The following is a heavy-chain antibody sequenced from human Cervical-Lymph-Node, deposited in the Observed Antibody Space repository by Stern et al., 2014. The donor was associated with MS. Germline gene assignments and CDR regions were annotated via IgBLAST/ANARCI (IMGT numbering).Heavy chain of an antibody. D-gene: IGHD3-3*01. CDR2: LFSNDEK. CDR1: GFSLSNARMG. V-gene: IGHV2-26*01. CDR3: ARMPRYYDFWSGYLGWFDP. Sequence: QITLKESGPVLVKPTETLTLTCTVSGFSLSNARMGVSWIRQPPGKALEWLAQLFSNDEKSYSTSLKSRLTISKDTSKSQVVLTMTNMDPVDTATYYCARMPRYYDFWSGYLGWFDPWGQGTLVTVSS. J-gene: IGHJ5*02.